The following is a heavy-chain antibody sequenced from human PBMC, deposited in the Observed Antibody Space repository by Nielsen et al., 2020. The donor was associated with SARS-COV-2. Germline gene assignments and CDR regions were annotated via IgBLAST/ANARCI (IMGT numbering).Heavy chain of an antibody. CDR3: TRGPRRVVGATIDY. V-gene: IGHV3-49*04. J-gene: IGHJ4*02. D-gene: IGHD1-26*01. Sequence: GESLKISCTTSGFTFGDYAMSWVRQAPGKGLEWVGFIRSRRYGGTTEYAAFVKGRFTISRDDSKSIAYLQMNSLKTEDTAVYYCTRGPRRVVGATIDYWGQGTLVTVSS. CDR1: GFTFGDYA. CDR2: IRSRRYGGTT.